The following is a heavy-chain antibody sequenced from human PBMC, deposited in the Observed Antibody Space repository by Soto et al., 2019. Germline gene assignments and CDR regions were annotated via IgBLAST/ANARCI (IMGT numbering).Heavy chain of an antibody. D-gene: IGHD5-12*01. CDR3: ARSPGRDGYNHFEY. V-gene: IGHV3-21*01. J-gene: IGHJ4*02. Sequence: NPGGSLRLSCAASGFSFSIYSMSWVRQAPGKGLEWVSAISSSSTYIYYADSVKGRFTISRDNAKNSLYLQMNSLRAEDTAVYYCARSPGRDGYNHFEYWGQGALVTVSS. CDR1: GFSFSIYS. CDR2: ISSSSTYI.